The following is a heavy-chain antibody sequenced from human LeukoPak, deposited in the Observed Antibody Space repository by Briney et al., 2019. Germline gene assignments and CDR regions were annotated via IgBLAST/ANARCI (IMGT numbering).Heavy chain of an antibody. CDR2: ISSSDSTI. D-gene: IGHD1-1*01. J-gene: IGHJ4*02. Sequence: GGSLRLSCAASGFTFSDYYMSWIRQAPGKGLEWVSYISSSDSTIYYADSVKGRFTISRDNSKNTLYLQMNSLRAEDTALYYCAKGLERESRLDSWGQGTLVTVSS. CDR1: GFTFSDYY. V-gene: IGHV3-11*01. CDR3: AKGLERESRLDS.